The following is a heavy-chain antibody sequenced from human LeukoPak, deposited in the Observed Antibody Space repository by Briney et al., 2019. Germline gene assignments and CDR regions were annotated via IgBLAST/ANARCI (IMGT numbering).Heavy chain of an antibody. CDR3: ARAKPCYWFYP. J-gene: IGHJ5*02. CDR1: GGSISSYY. CDR2: MYYCRST. V-gene: IGHV4-59*01. Sequence: AETLSLTCTVSGGSISSYYWSWIRQPPGKGLEWIGYMYYCRSTNYNPSLQSRVTISGDTSKKQFSLKVSSVTAADTAVYYCARAKPCYWFYPGGQGNLVSVST. D-gene: IGHD1-14*01.